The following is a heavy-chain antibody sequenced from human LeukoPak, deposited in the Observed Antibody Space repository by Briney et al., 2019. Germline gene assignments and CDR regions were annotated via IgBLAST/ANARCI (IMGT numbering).Heavy chain of an antibody. Sequence: GGSLRLSCAASGITFRSYGMHWVRQAPGKGLEWVAFIWYDGSNKYYADSVKGRFTISRDNSKNTLYLQMNSLRAEDTAVYYCAKDLRDTAMVFHNWGQGTLVTVSS. D-gene: IGHD5-18*01. CDR2: IWYDGSNK. J-gene: IGHJ4*02. CDR3: AKDLRDTAMVFHN. V-gene: IGHV3-30*02. CDR1: GITFRSYG.